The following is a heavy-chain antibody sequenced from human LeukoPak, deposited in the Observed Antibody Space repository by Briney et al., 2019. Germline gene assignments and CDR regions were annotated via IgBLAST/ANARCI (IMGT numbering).Heavy chain of an antibody. D-gene: IGHD6-6*01. J-gene: IGHJ5*02. CDR3: ARDREITARPGGWFDP. CDR2: VIPISGGA. Sequence: ASVKVSCQVSGDNLSNFAVSWVRQAPGQGLEWMGGVIPISGGATYAQRFRDRVTLTADESTNIAYMELRSLSSDDTAVYFCARDREITARPGGWFDPWGQGTLVTVSS. CDR1: GDNLSNFA. V-gene: IGHV1-69*13.